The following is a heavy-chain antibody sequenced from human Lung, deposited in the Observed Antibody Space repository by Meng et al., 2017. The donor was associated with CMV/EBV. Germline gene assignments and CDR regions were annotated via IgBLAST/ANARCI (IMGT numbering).Heavy chain of an antibody. J-gene: IGHJ2*01. CDR3: ARYVPNGSFWYFDF. CDR1: GYTFGSYG. D-gene: IGHD6-13*01. V-gene: IGHV1-18*01. CDR2: FVNYVDT. Sequence: HVHLMQAGPEVKKPGASVRVSCKASGYTFGSYGICWVRQAPGQGLEWMGWFVNYVDTYPAPKFQGRVTMTTDTTTSTAYMELRSLTSDDTAVYYCARYVPNGSFWYFDFWGRGTLVTVSS.